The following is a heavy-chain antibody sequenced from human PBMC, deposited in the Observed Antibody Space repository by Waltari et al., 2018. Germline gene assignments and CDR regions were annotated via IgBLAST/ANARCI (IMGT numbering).Heavy chain of an antibody. Sequence: QVQRVQSGAEVRKPGSSVKVSCKASGGTFSSYAISWVRKAPGQGLEWMGGIIPIFGTANYAQKFQGRVTITADESTSTAYMELSSLRSEDTAVYYCARDQDCSGGSCSLGWFDPWGQGTLVTVSS. D-gene: IGHD2-15*01. CDR2: IIPIFGTA. CDR3: ARDQDCSGGSCSLGWFDP. V-gene: IGHV1-69*01. CDR1: GGTFSSYA. J-gene: IGHJ5*02.